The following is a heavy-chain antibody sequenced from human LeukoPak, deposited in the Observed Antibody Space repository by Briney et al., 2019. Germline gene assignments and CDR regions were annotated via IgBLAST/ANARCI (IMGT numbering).Heavy chain of an antibody. CDR1: GFTISSHT. J-gene: IGHJ4*02. V-gene: IGHV3-48*01. CDR3: ARGQKDFDQ. CDR2: ISSSSSSI. Sequence: GGSLRLSCAVSGFTISSHTMNWVRQAPGKGLEWVSYISSSSSSIYYADPVKGRFTISRDNAKNSLYLQMNSLRAEDTAVYYCARGQKDFDQWGQGTLVSVS.